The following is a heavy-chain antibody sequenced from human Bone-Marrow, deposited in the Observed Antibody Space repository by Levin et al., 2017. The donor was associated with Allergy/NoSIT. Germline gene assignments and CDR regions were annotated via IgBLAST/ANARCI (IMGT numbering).Heavy chain of an antibody. CDR2: ISHDGNNE. V-gene: IGHV3-30*18. Sequence: LSLTCSASGFTFSNYGVHLVRQAPGKGLEWVSVISHDGNNEFYADSVKGRFIISRDNSKNAVFLQMNSLRTEDPAVYFCSKDPHVVVSADDRFSLDNRFDPWGQGTLVTVSS. D-gene: IGHD2-15*01. CDR1: GFTFSNYG. J-gene: IGHJ5*02. CDR3: SKDPHVVVSADDRFSLDNRFDP.